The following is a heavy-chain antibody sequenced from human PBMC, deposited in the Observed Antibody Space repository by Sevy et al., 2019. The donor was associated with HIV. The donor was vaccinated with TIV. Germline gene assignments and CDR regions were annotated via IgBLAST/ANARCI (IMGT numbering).Heavy chain of an antibody. CDR2: IYTSGST. Sequence: SETLSLTCTVSGGSISSYYWSWIRQPAGKGLEWIGRIYTSGSTNYNPSLKSRVTMSVDTSKNQFSLKLSSVTAADTAVYYCARDWRNRRQLGFDAIDIWGQGTMVTVSS. J-gene: IGHJ3*02. CDR1: GGSISSYY. D-gene: IGHD6-13*01. V-gene: IGHV4-4*07. CDR3: ARDWRNRRQLGFDAIDI.